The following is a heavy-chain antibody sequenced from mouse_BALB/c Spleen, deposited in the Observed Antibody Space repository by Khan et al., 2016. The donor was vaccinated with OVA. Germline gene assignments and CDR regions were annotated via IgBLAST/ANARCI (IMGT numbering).Heavy chain of an antibody. V-gene: IGHV5-4*02. CDR1: GFTFSDYY. CDR2: ISDVGSYT. J-gene: IGHJ3*01. CDR3: ARGGYGTLAY. D-gene: IGHD1-1*01. Sequence: EVELVESGGGLVKPGGSLKLSCAASGFTFSDYYMYWVRQTPEKRLEWVATISDVGSYTYYPDSVKGRFSIYRDNATNNLYLQMRRLEAEDTAMYYRARGGYGTLAYWGQGTLVTVSA.